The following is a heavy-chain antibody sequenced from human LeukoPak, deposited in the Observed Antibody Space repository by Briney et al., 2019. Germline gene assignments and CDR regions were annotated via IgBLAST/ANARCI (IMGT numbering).Heavy chain of an antibody. V-gene: IGHV4-39*01. Sequence: SETLSLTCTVSGGSISSSSYYWGWIRQPPGKGLEWIGSIYYSGSTYYNPSLKSRVTISVDTSKNQFSLKLSSVTAADTAVYYCARSGTSVRYWGQGTLVTVSS. CDR1: GGSISSSSYY. J-gene: IGHJ4*02. D-gene: IGHD2-15*01. CDR3: ARSGTSVRY. CDR2: IYYSGST.